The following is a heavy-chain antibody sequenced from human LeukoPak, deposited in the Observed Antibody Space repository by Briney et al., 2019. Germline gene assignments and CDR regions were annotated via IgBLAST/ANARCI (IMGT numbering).Heavy chain of an antibody. Sequence: PSETLSLTCTVSGGSISSSSYYWSWIRQPPGKGLEWIGYIYYSGSTNYNPSLKSRVTISVDTSKNQFSLKLSSVTAADTAVYYCASGQLWLRSWGQGTLVTVSS. V-gene: IGHV4-61*01. CDR2: IYYSGST. CDR1: GGSISSSSYY. D-gene: IGHD5-18*01. CDR3: ASGQLWLRS. J-gene: IGHJ5*02.